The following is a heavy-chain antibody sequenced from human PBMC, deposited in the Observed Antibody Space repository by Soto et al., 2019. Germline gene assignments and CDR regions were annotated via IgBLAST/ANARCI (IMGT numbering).Heavy chain of an antibody. V-gene: IGHV4-31*03. CDR2: IYYSGST. CDR3: ARVIEIVATGGKAFEI. D-gene: IGHD5-12*01. Sequence: PSDTLSLTFTVSGCSISSGGYYWSWILQHPGKGLEWIGYIYYSGSTYYNPSLKSRVTISVDTSKNQFSLKLSSVTAADTAVYYCARVIEIVATGGKAFEILGQGTMDNISS. J-gene: IGHJ3*02. CDR1: GCSISSGGYY.